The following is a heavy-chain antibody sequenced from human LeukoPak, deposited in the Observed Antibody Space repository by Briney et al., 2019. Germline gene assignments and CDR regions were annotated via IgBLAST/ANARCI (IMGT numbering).Heavy chain of an antibody. D-gene: IGHD3-3*01. CDR3: AAPRLYYDFWSGYY. CDR1: GFTFSSYA. V-gene: IGHV3-23*01. Sequence: GGSLRLSCAASGFTFSSYAMSWVRQAPGKGLEWVSAISGSGGSTYYADSVKGRFTISRDNSKNTLYLQMNSLRDEDTAVYYCAAPRLYYDFWSGYYCGQGTLVTVSS. CDR2: ISGSGGST. J-gene: IGHJ4*02.